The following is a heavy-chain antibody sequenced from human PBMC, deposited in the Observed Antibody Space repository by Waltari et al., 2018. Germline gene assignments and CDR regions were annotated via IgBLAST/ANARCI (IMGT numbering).Heavy chain of an antibody. CDR3: AKDQCWNCYILDV. V-gene: IGHV3-30*18. D-gene: IGHD1-7*01. CDR1: GVTFSAYG. Sequence: QVQLVESGGGVVQPGKSLRVACEVSGVTFSAYGMPWVRQAPGKGLEWVAVISEDGSNEYYADSVKGRFTISRDNSDNTVYLQMNSLRPEDTAVYYCAKDQCWNCYILDVWGQGTTVTVS. J-gene: IGHJ6*02. CDR2: ISEDGSNE.